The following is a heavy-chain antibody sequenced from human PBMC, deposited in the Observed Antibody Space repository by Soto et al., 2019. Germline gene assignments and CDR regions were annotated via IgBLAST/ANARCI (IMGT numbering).Heavy chain of an antibody. CDR3: ARDEMAKIQWELYYYYYGRDV. CDR2: ISAYNGNT. D-gene: IGHD1-26*01. V-gene: IGHV1-18*01. J-gene: IGHJ6*02. Sequence: GASVKVSCKASGYTFTSYGISWVRQAPGQGLEWMGWISAYNGNTNYAQKLQGRVTMTTDTSTSTAYMELRSLRSDDTAVDYCARDEMAKIQWELYYYYYGRDVWGQGTTVPVSS. CDR1: GYTFTSYG.